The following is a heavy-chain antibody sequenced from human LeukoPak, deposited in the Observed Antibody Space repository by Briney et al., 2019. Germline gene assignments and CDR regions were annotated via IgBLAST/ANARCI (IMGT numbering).Heavy chain of an antibody. Sequence: SETLSLTCTVSGGSISSYYWSWIRQPAGKGLEWIGRIYTSGSTNYNPSLKSRVTMSVDTSKNQFSLKLSSVTAADTAVYYCAREAELATYIGSYYDILTGYWLLYYFDYWGQGTLVTVSS. CDR3: AREAELATYIGSYYDILTGYWLLYYFDY. CDR1: GGSISSYY. J-gene: IGHJ4*02. D-gene: IGHD3-9*01. CDR2: IYTSGST. V-gene: IGHV4-4*07.